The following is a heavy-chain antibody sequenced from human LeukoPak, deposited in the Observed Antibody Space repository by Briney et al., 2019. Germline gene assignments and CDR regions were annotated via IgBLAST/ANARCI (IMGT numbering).Heavy chain of an antibody. V-gene: IGHV4-59*01. D-gene: IGHD2-2*01. Sequence: PSETLSLTCTVSGGSISSYYWSWIRQPPGKGLEWIGYIYYSGSTNYNPSLKSRVTISVDTSKNQFSLKLSPVTAADTAVYYCARGGYGSSSHNWFDPWGQGTLVTVSS. CDR3: ARGGYGSSSHNWFDP. CDR1: GGSISSYY. CDR2: IYYSGST. J-gene: IGHJ5*02.